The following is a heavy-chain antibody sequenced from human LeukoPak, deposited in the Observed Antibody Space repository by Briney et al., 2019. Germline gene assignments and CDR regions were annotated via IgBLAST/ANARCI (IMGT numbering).Heavy chain of an antibody. Sequence: PGGSLRLSCAASGFTFSTYEMNWVPQAPGKGLEWVSYISSRDSTIYYADSVKGRFTISRDNAKNSLYLQMNSLRAEDTAVYYCARRYCSSSSCTLDYWGQGTLVTVSS. CDR2: ISSRDSTI. CDR1: GFTFSTYE. V-gene: IGHV3-48*03. D-gene: IGHD2-2*01. J-gene: IGHJ4*02. CDR3: ARRYCSSSSCTLDY.